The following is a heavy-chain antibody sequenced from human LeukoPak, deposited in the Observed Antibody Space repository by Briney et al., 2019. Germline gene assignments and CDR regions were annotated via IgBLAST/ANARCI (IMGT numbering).Heavy chain of an antibody. CDR1: GFTFSSYA. CDR3: AKAHTYYDSSDFFDY. J-gene: IGHJ4*02. Sequence: GGSLRLSCAASGFTFSSYAMSWVRQAPGKGLEWVSAISGSGGSTYYADSVKGRFTISRDNSKNTLYLQMHSLRAEDTAVYYCAKAHTYYDSSDFFDYWGQGTLVTVSS. V-gene: IGHV3-23*01. D-gene: IGHD3-22*01. CDR2: ISGSGGST.